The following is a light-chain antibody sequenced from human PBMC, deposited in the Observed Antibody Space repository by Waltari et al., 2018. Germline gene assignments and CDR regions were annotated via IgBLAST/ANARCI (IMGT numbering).Light chain of an antibody. CDR3: AAWDDSLSASL. J-gene: IGLJ2*01. CDR1: SSNIGSDY. Sequence: QSVLTQPPSVSGTPGQRVTISCSGSSSNIGSDYVYWFQQLPGTAPNLLIYRNDGRPSGVPDRFSGSKSGTSASLAISGLRSEDEADYYCAAWDDSLSASLFGGGTKVTVL. V-gene: IGLV1-47*01. CDR2: RND.